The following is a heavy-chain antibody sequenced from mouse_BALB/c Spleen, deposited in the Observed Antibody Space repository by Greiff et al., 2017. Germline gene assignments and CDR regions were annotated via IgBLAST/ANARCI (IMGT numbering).Heavy chain of an antibody. D-gene: IGHD3-3*01. CDR1: GFTFTDYY. CDR2: IRNKANGYTT. V-gene: IGHV7-3*02. CDR3: ARDGTGAMDY. J-gene: IGHJ4*01. Sequence: DVQLVESGGGLVQPGGSLRLSCATSGFTFTDYYMSWVRQPPGKALEWLGFIRNKANGYTTEYSASVKGRFTISRDNSQSILYLQMNTLRAEDSATYYCARDGTGAMDYWGQGTSVTVSS.